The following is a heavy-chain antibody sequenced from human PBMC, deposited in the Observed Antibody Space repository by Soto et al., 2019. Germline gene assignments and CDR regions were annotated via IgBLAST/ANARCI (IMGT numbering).Heavy chain of an antibody. J-gene: IGHJ4*02. CDR2: IYWDDDK. CDR3: ARESRRFFDC. Sequence: QITLKESGPTLVKPTQTLTLTCTFSGFSLSTTGVGVVWIRQPPGKALEWLAIIYWDDDKRYSPSLKSRLTITKDTSNNQVVLTMTNMDPVDTATYYCARESRRFFDCWGQGTLVTVSS. CDR1: GFSLSTTGVG. V-gene: IGHV2-5*02. D-gene: IGHD2-2*01.